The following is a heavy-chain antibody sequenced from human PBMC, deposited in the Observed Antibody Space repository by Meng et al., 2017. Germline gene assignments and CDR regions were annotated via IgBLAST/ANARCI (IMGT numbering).Heavy chain of an antibody. CDR1: GFSVTTSY. CDR2: IYSGGST. D-gene: IGHD6-19*01. J-gene: IGHJ4*02. V-gene: IGHV3-53*02. Sequence: EVQRAATGGGLIQPGGSLRLSCTASGFSVTTSYMSWVRQAPGKGLEWVSVIYSGGSTYYADSVKGRFSISRDNSKNTLYLQMNSLRAEDTAVYFCARDSSSGWYHNYWGQGTLVTVSS. CDR3: ARDSSSGWYHNY.